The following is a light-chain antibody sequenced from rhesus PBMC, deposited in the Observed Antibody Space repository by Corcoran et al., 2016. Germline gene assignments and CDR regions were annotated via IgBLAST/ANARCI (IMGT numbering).Light chain of an antibody. Sequence: DIQMTQSPSSLSASVGDRVTITCRASQDINNWLAWYQQKTGKAPKLLIYRASNLETGVPSRFSGSGPGTDFSLTIRSLQPEDIATYYCQHHDNSPFTFGPGTKRDIK. J-gene: IGKJ3*01. CDR3: QHHDNSPFT. CDR2: RAS. CDR1: QDINNW. V-gene: IGKV1-69*01.